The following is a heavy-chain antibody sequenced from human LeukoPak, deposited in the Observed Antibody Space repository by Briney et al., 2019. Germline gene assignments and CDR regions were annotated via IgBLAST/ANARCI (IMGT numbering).Heavy chain of an antibody. CDR2: IYHSGST. V-gene: IGHV4-38-2*02. D-gene: IGHD1-7*01. CDR1: GYSISSGYY. CDR3: ARERYEALLTGTIYYFDY. Sequence: SETLSLTCTVSGYSISSGYYWGWIRQPPGKGLEWIGSIYHSGSTYYNPSLKSRVTISVDTSKNQFSLKLSSVTAADTAVYYCARERYEALLTGTIYYFDYWGQGTLVTVSS. J-gene: IGHJ4*02.